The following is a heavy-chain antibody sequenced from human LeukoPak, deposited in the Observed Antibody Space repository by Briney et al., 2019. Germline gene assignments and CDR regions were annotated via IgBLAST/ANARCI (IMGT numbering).Heavy chain of an antibody. CDR1: GGSFSGHY. Sequence: PSETLSLTCAVYGGSFSGHYWSWIRQPPGKGLEWIGEINHSGSTNYNPSLKSRVTISVDTSKKQFSLKLSSVTAADTAVYYCARVGPWVNPDYYYYYMDVWGKGTTVTVSS. CDR2: INHSGST. V-gene: IGHV4-34*01. CDR3: ARVGPWVNPDYYYYYMDV. D-gene: IGHD1-14*01. J-gene: IGHJ6*03.